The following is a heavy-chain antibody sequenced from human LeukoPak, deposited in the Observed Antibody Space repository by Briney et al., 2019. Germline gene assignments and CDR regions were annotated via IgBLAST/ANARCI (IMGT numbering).Heavy chain of an antibody. CDR2: IIPIFGIA. V-gene: IGHV1-69*04. D-gene: IGHD3-10*01. J-gene: IGHJ5*02. Sequence: ASVKVSCKASGGTFSSYAISWVRQAPGQGLEWMGKIIPIFGIANYAQKFQGRVTITADKSPSTAYMELSSLRSEDTAVYYCARDKTGLLWFGELPGNWFDPWGQGTLVTVSS. CDR3: ARDKTGLLWFGELPGNWFDP. CDR1: GGTFSSYA.